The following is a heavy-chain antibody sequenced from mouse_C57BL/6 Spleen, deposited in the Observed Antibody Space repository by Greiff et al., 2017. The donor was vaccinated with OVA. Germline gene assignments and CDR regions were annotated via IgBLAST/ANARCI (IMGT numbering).Heavy chain of an antibody. CDR1: GYTFTSYW. J-gene: IGHJ2*01. V-gene: IGHV1-61*01. CDR3: ATYYSNYGGGVFDY. D-gene: IGHD2-5*01. Sequence: QVQLQQPGAELVRPGSSVKLSCKASGYTFTSYWMDWVKQRPGQGLEWIGNIYPSDSETHYNQKFKDKATLTVDKSSSTAYMQLSSLTSEDSAVYYCATYYSNYGGGVFDYWGQGTTLTVSS. CDR2: IYPSDSET.